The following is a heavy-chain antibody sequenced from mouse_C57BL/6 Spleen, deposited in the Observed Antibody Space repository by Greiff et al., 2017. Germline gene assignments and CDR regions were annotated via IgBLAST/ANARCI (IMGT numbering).Heavy chain of an antibody. CDR1: GYTFTSYT. V-gene: IGHV1-4*01. Sequence: QVQLQQSGAELARPGASVKMSCKASGYTFTSYTMHWVKQRPGQGLEWIGYINPSSGYTKYNQKFKDKATLTADKSSSTAYMQLSSLTSEDSAVYYCASWGDGYYPYYFDYWGQGTTLTVSS. J-gene: IGHJ2*01. CDR2: INPSSGYT. D-gene: IGHD2-3*01. CDR3: ASWGDGYYPYYFDY.